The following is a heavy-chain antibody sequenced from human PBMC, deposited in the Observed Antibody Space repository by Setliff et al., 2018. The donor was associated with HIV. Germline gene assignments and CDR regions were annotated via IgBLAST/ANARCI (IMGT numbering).Heavy chain of an antibody. CDR3: ARDQITMVRGTLGAFDI. J-gene: IGHJ3*02. CDR1: GYTFTSYG. Sequence: ASVKVSCKASGYTFTSYGISWVRQAPGQGLEWMGWISAYNGNTNYAQKLQGRVTMTTDTSTSTAYMELRSLRSDDTAVYYCARDQITMVRGTLGAFDIWGQGTMVTLSS. D-gene: IGHD3-10*01. CDR2: ISAYNGNT. V-gene: IGHV1-18*01.